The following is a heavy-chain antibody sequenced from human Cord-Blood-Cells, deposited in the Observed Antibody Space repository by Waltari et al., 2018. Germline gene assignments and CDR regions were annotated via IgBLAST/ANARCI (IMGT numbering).Heavy chain of an antibody. J-gene: IGHJ3*02. V-gene: IGHV4-34*01. CDR1: GGSFSGYY. CDR2: INHSGST. Sequence: QVQLQQRGAGLLKPSETLSLTCAVYGGSFSGYYWSWIRQPPGKGLEWIGEINHSGSTNYNPSLKSRVTISVDTSKNQFSLKLSSVTAADTAVYYCARVRAHAFDIWGQGTMVTVSS. CDR3: ARVRAHAFDI.